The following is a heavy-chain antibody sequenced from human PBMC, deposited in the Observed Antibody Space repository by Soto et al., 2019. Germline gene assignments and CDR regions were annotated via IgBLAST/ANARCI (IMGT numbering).Heavy chain of an antibody. CDR2: ISYDSDTI. D-gene: IGHD3-3*01. CDR3: ARLYYDYV. CDR1: GFTFGTYS. V-gene: IGHV3-48*02. J-gene: IGHJ6*02. Sequence: PGGSLRLSCAGSGFTFGTYSMNWVRQAAGQGLEWIAYISYDSDTIQYADSVKGRFTISRDNAKNSLYPQMNSQRDEDAAVYYCARLYYDYVWGQGTTVTVSS.